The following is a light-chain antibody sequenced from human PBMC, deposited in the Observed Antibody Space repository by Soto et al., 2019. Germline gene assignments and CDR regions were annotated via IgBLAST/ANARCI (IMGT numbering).Light chain of an antibody. Sequence: QSVLTQPPSVSAAPGQKVTISCSGSSSNIGKNFVFWYQQLPGTAPKLLIYDNNKRPSGIPDRFSGSKSGTSATLVITGLRTGDEADYYCGTWDSSLSAGVFGGGTQLIVL. V-gene: IGLV1-51*01. CDR3: GTWDSSLSAGV. J-gene: IGLJ3*02. CDR2: DNN. CDR1: SSNIGKNF.